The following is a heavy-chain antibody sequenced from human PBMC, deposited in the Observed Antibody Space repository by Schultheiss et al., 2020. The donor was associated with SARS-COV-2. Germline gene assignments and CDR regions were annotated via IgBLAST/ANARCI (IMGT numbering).Heavy chain of an antibody. CDR3: AKAIAVAGDYYYGMDV. V-gene: IGHV3-30*18. CDR2: ISYDGSNK. Sequence: GESLKISCAASGFTFSSYGMHWVRQAPGKGLEWVAVISYDGSNKYYADSVKGRFTISRDNSKNTLYLQMNSLRAEDTAVYYCAKAIAVAGDYYYGMDVWGQGTTVTVSS. D-gene: IGHD6-19*01. CDR1: GFTFSSYG. J-gene: IGHJ6*02.